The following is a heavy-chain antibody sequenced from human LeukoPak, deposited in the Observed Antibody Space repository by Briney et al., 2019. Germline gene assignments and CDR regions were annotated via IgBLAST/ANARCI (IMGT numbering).Heavy chain of an antibody. CDR3: ARDWFYGGNLDVFDV. D-gene: IGHD4-23*01. CDR1: GYTFTSYG. J-gene: IGHJ3*01. V-gene: IGHV1-18*01. CDR2: ISAYNGNT. Sequence: ASVKVPCKAAGYTFTSYGISWVRQAPGQGLEWMGWISAYNGNTHYAQKFQGRVTMTTDTSTSTAYMELRSLRSDDTAVYYCARDWFYGGNLDVFDVWGQGTMVSVSS.